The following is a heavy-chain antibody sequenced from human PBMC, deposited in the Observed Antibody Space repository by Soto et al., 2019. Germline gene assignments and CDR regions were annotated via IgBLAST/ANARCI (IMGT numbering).Heavy chain of an antibody. V-gene: IGHV3-64*01. Sequence: EVQLVESGGGLVQPGGSLRLSCAASGFTFSSYAMHWVRQAPGKGLEYVSAISSNGGSTYYANSVKGRFTISRDNSKNTLYLQMGSLRAEDVAVYYCAGGCYFDYWGQGTLVTVSS. D-gene: IGHD3-16*01. CDR1: GFTFSSYA. CDR3: AGGCYFDY. J-gene: IGHJ4*02. CDR2: ISSNGGST.